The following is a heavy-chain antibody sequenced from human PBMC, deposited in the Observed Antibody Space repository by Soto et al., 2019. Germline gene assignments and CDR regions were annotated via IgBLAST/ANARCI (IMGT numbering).Heavy chain of an antibody. Sequence: SVKVSCKASGYTFTSYAISWVRQAPGQGLEWMGGIIPIFGTANYAQKFQGRVTITADKSTSTAYMELSSLRSEDTAVYYRARGIGTMVRVYYYGMDVWGQGTTVTVSS. J-gene: IGHJ6*02. V-gene: IGHV1-69*06. CDR2: IIPIFGTA. CDR1: GYTFTSYA. CDR3: ARGIGTMVRVYYYGMDV. D-gene: IGHD3-10*01.